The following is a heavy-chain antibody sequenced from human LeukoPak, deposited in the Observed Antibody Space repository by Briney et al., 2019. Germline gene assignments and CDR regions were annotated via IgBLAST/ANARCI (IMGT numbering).Heavy chain of an antibody. J-gene: IGHJ3*02. Sequence: SETLSLTCTVSGGSISSYYWSWIRQPPGKGLEWIGYIYYNGSTNYNPSLKSRVTISVDTSKNQFSLKLSSVTAADTAVYYCARGFAFDIWGQGTMVTVSS. V-gene: IGHV4-59*01. CDR2: IYYNGST. CDR1: GGSISSYY. CDR3: ARGFAFDI.